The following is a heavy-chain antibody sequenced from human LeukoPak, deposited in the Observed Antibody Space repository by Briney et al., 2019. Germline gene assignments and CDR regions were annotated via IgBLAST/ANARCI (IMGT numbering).Heavy chain of an antibody. V-gene: IGHV4-31*03. CDR2: IYYSGST. D-gene: IGHD2-2*01. J-gene: IGHJ3*02. Sequence: SQTLSLTCTVSGGSISSGGYYWSRIRQHPGKGLEWIGYIYYSGSTYYNPSLKSRVTISVDTSKNQFSLKLSSVTAADTAVYYCARDRGDCSSTSCYWGAAFDIWGQGTMVTVSS. CDR3: ARDRGDCSSTSCYWGAAFDI. CDR1: GGSISSGGYY.